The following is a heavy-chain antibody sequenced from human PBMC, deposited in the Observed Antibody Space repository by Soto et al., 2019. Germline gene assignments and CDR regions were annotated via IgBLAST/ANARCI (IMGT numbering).Heavy chain of an antibody. CDR1: GYTPTELS. CDR3: ATERITMVRGVITSRSWFDP. D-gene: IGHD3-10*01. V-gene: IGHV1-24*01. CDR2: FDPEDGET. Sequence: GASVKVSCKVSGYTPTELSMHWVRQAPGKGLEWMGGFDPEDGETIYAQKFQGRVTMTEDTSTDTAYMELSSLRPEDTAVYYWATERITMVRGVITSRSWFDPWGQGTLVTVSS. J-gene: IGHJ5*02.